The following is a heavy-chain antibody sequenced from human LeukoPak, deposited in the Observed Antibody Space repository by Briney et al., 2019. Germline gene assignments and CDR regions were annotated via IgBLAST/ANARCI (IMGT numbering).Heavy chain of an antibody. V-gene: IGHV4-34*01. D-gene: IGHD1-1*01. CDR2: INHTGST. CDR3: ARRSTKENGFDF. CDR1: GGSFSGYY. Sequence: PSETLSLTCAVYGGSFSGYYWSWIRQPPGKGLEWMGEINHTGSTNYNPSLKSRVTISVDTSKNQFSLKLTSVTAADTAVYYCARRSTKENGFDFWGQGTLVTVSS. J-gene: IGHJ4*02.